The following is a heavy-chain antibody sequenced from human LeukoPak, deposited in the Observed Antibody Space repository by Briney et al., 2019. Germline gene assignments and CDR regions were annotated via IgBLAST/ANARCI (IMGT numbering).Heavy chain of an antibody. CDR1: GFTFSNYE. D-gene: IGHD2-2*02. CDR2: ISSSGTTT. J-gene: IGHJ4*02. V-gene: IGHV3-48*03. Sequence: KSGGSLRLSCAASGFTFSNYEMNWVRQAPGKGLEWVSYISSSGTTTYYADSVKGRFTISRDNAKNSLSLQMNSLKVEDTAVYYCARDHNGPYTFDYWGQGTLVTVSS. CDR3: ARDHNGPYTFDY.